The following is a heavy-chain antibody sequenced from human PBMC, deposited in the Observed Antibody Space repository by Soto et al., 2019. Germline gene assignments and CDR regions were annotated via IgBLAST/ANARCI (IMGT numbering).Heavy chain of an antibody. CDR1: GFTFSSYC. CDR3: ARGHQAPLWSNDAFDI. V-gene: IGHV3-33*01. Sequence: XGSLRLSCAASGFTFSSYCMHWVRQAPGKGLEWVAVIWYDGSNKYYADSVKGRFTISRDNSKNTLYLQMNSLRAEDTAVNYCARGHQAPLWSNDAFDICGQGTMVTVSS. D-gene: IGHD3-10*01. J-gene: IGHJ3*02. CDR2: IWYDGSNK.